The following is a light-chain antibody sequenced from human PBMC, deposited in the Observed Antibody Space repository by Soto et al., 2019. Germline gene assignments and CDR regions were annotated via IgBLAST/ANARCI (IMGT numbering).Light chain of an antibody. Sequence: QSVLTQPRSVSGSPGQSVTISCTGTNSDVGGYNYVSWYQHHPGKAPKLMIYDVLKRPSGVPDRFSGSKSGNTTSLTISGLQAEDEADYYCCSYAGSYTYVFGTGTKV. V-gene: IGLV2-11*01. J-gene: IGLJ1*01. CDR1: NSDVGGYNY. CDR2: DVL. CDR3: CSYAGSYTYV.